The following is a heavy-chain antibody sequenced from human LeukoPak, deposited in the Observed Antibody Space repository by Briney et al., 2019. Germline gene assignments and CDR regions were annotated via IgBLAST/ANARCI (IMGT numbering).Heavy chain of an antibody. CDR1: GGSISSSSYY. J-gene: IGHJ3*02. CDR2: IYYSGST. CDR3: ARPVSGWYLNAFDI. Sequence: PSETLSLTCTVSGGSISSSSYYWGWIRQPPGKGLEWIGSIYYSGSTYYNPSLKSRVTISVDTSKNQFSLKLSSVTAADTAVYYCARPVSGWYLNAFDIWGQGTMVTGSS. D-gene: IGHD6-19*01. V-gene: IGHV4-39*01.